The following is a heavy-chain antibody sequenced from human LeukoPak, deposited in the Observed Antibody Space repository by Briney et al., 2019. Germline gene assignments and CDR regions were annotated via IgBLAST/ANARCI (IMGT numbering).Heavy chain of an antibody. D-gene: IGHD3-10*01. CDR2: IYPGDSDT. V-gene: IGHV5-51*01. CDR3: TRQLSGSYYDY. CDR1: GYRSTNYW. Sequence: GESLKISCKGSGYRSTNYWIGWVRQMPGNGLEWMGIIYPGDSDTRYSPSFQGQVTISADKSITTAYLQWSSLKASDTAMYYCTRQLSGSYYDYWGQGTLVTVSS. J-gene: IGHJ4*02.